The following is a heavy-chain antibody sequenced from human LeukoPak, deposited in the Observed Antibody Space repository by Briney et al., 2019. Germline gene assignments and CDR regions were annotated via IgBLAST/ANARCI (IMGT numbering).Heavy chain of an antibody. Sequence: GGSLRLSCAASGFTFDDYAMHWVRQVPGKGLEWVSGISWNSGSIGYADSVKGRFRISRDNAKNSLSLQMNSLRPEDTALYYCAEDNSMIVVAAFDYWGQGTLVTVSS. V-gene: IGHV3-9*01. J-gene: IGHJ4*02. CDR1: GFTFDDYA. CDR3: AEDNSMIVVAAFDY. D-gene: IGHD3-22*01. CDR2: ISWNSGSI.